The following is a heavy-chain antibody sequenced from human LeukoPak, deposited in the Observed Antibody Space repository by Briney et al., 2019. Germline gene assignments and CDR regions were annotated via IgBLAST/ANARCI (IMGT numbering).Heavy chain of an antibody. CDR3: ARDPAYYYYGMDV. CDR2: INSDGSST. J-gene: IGHJ6*02. CDR1: GFTFSSYW. V-gene: IGHV3-74*01. Sequence: GRSLRLSCAASGFTFSSYWMHWVRQAPGKGLVWVSRINSDGSSTSYADSVKGRFTISRDNAKNTLYLQMNSLRAEDTAVYYCARDPAYYYYGMDVWGQGTTVTVSS.